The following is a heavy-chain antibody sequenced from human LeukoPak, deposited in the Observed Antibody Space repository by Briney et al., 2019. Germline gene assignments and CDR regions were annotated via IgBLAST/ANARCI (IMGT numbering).Heavy chain of an antibody. CDR2: INPTGGST. CDR1: GYTFTGYY. D-gene: IGHD1-26*01. Sequence: SVKVSCKASGYTFTGYYMHWVRQAPGQGLEWMGLINPTGGSTGYAQKFQRRVTMTRDMSTSTDYMELSSLRSEDTAIYYCARDNSVGDNAWWFDPWGQGTLVTVSS. V-gene: IGHV1-46*01. CDR3: ARDNSVGDNAWWFDP. J-gene: IGHJ5*02.